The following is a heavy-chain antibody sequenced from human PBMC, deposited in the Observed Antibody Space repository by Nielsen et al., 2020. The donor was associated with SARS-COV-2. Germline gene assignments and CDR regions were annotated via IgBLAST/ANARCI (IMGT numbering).Heavy chain of an antibody. CDR3: ARLSNFWSGYNDY. Sequence: SETLSLTCTVSGGSISSGGYYWSWIRQHPGKGLEWIGYIYYSGSTYYNPSLKSRVTISVDTSKNQFSLKLSSVTAADTAVYYCARLSNFWSGYNDYWGQGTLVTVSS. J-gene: IGHJ4*02. CDR1: GGSISSGGYY. V-gene: IGHV4-31*03. D-gene: IGHD3-3*01. CDR2: IYYSGST.